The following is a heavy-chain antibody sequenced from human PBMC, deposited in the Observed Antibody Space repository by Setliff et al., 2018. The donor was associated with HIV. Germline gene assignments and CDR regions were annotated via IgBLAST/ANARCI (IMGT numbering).Heavy chain of an antibody. V-gene: IGHV3-21*01. J-gene: IGHJ3*02. CDR1: GFTFIDYA. CDR2: ISSSGSYI. D-gene: IGHD1-1*01. Sequence: GGSLRLSCAASGFTFIDYALNWVRQSPGKGLEWVSSISSSGSYIYYAGSLRGRFTISRDYASNSLYLEMNSLRVEGTAIYYCARSRSTRDAFDIWGQGTMVTVSS. CDR3: ARSRSTRDAFDI.